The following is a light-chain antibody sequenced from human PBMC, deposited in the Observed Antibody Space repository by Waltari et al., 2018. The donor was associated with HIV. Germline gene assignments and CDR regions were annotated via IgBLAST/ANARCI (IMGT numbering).Light chain of an antibody. J-gene: IGLJ1*01. Sequence: QSVLTHPPSVSAAPGQKVTISCSGSNSNIGNNYVSWYQRPPAAAPTLLIYDNNGRPPGIPDRFSGSKSGTSATLAITGLQTGDEADYYCGTWDSSLSAGCYVFGTGTKVTV. CDR1: NSNIGNNY. CDR3: GTWDSSLSAGCYV. V-gene: IGLV1-51*01. CDR2: DNN.